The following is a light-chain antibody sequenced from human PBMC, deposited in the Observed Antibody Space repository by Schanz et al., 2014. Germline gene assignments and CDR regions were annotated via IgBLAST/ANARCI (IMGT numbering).Light chain of an antibody. V-gene: IGKV3-20*01. CDR1: QSISGYD. CDR3: QHYGSPPLT. Sequence: EIVLTQSPGTLSLSPGERATLSCKASQSISGYDLAWYQQKPGQAPRLLIYGAFDRATGIPDRFSGSGSGTVFTLTISRLEPEDFAVYYCQHYGSPPLTFGPGTTVDIK. CDR2: GAF. J-gene: IGKJ3*01.